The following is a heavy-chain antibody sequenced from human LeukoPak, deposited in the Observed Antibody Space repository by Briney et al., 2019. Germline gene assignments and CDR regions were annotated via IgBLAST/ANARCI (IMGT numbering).Heavy chain of an antibody. J-gene: IGHJ3*02. CDR3: ATDIALVPATSPSGAFDI. CDR1: GDSTTSYY. CDR2: VYKTGLF. V-gene: IGHV4-59*01. D-gene: IGHD2-2*01. Sequence: SETLSLTCSVSGDSTTSYYWGWIRQSPGKGPEWLGYVYKTGLFDYNSSLRGRVTMSIDRSKTQFSLRLRSVTAADTAIYYCATDIALVPATSPSGAFDIWGHGTVVTVSS.